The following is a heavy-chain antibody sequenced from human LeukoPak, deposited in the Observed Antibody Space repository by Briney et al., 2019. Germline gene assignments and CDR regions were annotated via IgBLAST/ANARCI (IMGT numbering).Heavy chain of an antibody. V-gene: IGHV3-30*02. Sequence: GGSLRLSCAASGFTFSGSGMHSVRQGPGKGLDGVAFIRYHGSDKYYADSVKGRFTISRDNSKNTLYLQMNSLRPEDTSVYYCARSPTSWYFDYWGQGTLVTVSS. J-gene: IGHJ4*02. CDR1: GFTFSGSG. CDR2: IRYHGSDK. CDR3: ARSPTSWYFDY. D-gene: IGHD2-2*01.